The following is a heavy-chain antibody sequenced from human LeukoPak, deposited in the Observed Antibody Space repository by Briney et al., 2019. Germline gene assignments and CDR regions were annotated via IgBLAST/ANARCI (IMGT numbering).Heavy chain of an antibody. CDR3: ARGGEAAGFG. Sequence: TGGSLRLSCAASGLTVSSNYMSWVRQAPGKGLEWISVIYSGGNTYYTHSVKGRFTISRDNSKNTLYLQMNSLRAGDTAMYYCARGGEAAGFGWGQGTLVTVFS. V-gene: IGHV3-53*01. D-gene: IGHD6-13*01. J-gene: IGHJ4*02. CDR1: GLTVSSNY. CDR2: IYSGGNT.